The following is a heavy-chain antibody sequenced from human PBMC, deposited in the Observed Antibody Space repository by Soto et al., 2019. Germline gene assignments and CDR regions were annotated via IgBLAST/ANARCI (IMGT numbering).Heavy chain of an antibody. Sequence: QLQLQESGSGLVKPSQTLSLTCAVSGGSISSGGYSWSWIRQPPGKGLEWIGYIYHSGSTYHNTSPKSGVAISLDRPNNQFSLKLSSVTAADTAVYCCGRADGSWSPIDYWGQGTLVTVSS. V-gene: IGHV4-30-2*01. CDR2: IYHSGST. D-gene: IGHD6-13*01. J-gene: IGHJ4*02. CDR1: GGSISSGGYS. CDR3: GRADGSWSPIDY.